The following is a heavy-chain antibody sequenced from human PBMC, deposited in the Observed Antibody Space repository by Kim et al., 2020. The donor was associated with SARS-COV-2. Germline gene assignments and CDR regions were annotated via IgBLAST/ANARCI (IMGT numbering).Heavy chain of an antibody. J-gene: IGHJ4*02. V-gene: IGHV3-23*01. CDR3: ASKTRYSSGADY. D-gene: IGHD6-19*01. Sequence: FSAVAVGGRFSISRDNSRNTLYLQRNSLGAEDTAVYYCASKTRYSSGADYWGQGTLVTVSS.